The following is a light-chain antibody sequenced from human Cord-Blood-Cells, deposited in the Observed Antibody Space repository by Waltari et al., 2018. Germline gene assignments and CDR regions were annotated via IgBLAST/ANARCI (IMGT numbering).Light chain of an antibody. V-gene: IGLV2-8*01. J-gene: IGLJ3*02. CDR2: EVS. Sequence: QSALTQPPSASGSPGQSVTISCTGTSSDVGGYNYVSWYQQHPGKAPKLMIYEVSKRPAGVPHRIAGSDPGNTASLTVSRLQAEDEADYYCSSYAGSNKLVFGGGTKLTVL. CDR1: SSDVGGYNY. CDR3: SSYAGSNKLV.